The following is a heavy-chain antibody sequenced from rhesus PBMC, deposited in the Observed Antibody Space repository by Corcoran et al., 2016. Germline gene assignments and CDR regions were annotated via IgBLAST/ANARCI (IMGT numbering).Heavy chain of an antibody. J-gene: IGHJ4*01. V-gene: IGHV4-73*01. CDR3: ARYDGGSYYYRFDY. Sequence: QVKLQQWGEGLVKPSETLSLTCAVYGGSISGYYYWSWIRQPPGKGLEWIGYIYGNSASTIYNPSLKNRVTISKDTSKNQFSLKLSSVTAADTAVYYCARYDGGSYYYRFDYWGQGVLVTVSS. D-gene: IGHD3-16*01. CDR1: GGSISGYYY. CDR2: IYGNSAST.